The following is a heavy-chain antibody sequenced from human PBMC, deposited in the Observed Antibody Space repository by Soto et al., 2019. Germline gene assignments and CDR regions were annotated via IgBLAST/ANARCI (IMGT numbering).Heavy chain of an antibody. CDR2: ISSSNTYI. D-gene: IGHD1-26*01. V-gene: IGHV3-21*01. Sequence: EVQLVESGGGLVKPGGSLRLSCAASGFAFSTYNMDWVRQAPGKGLEWVSFISSSNTYIYYAESVKGRFTISRDNAENSLSLQMSSPRAENTAVYYCARVTARSTSPHCYSDYWGQGVLVTVSS. CDR1: GFAFSTYN. J-gene: IGHJ4*02. CDR3: ARVTARSTSPHCYSDY.